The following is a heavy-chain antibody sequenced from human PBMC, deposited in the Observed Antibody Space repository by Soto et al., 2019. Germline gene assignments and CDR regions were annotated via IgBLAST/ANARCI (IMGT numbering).Heavy chain of an antibody. CDR1: GGSISSGDYY. CDR3: ARVNPNSSGSERFDY. CDR2: IYYSGST. D-gene: IGHD3-22*01. J-gene: IGHJ4*02. Sequence: SSETLSLTCTVSGGSISSGDYYWSWIRQPPGKGLEWIGYIYYSGSTYYNPSLKSRVTISVDTSKNQFSLKLSSVTAADAAVYYCARVNPNSSGSERFDYWGQGTLVTVSS. V-gene: IGHV4-30-4*01.